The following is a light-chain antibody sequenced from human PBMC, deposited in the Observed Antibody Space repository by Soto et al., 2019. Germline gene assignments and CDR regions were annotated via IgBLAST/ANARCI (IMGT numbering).Light chain of an antibody. CDR3: QPYDSSLRAL. V-gene: IGLV1-40*01. Sequence: QSVLTQPPSVSGAPGQRVTISCTGSSSNIGAGYDVHWYQQLPGTAPKLLIYGNSNRPSGVPDRFSGSKSGTSASLTITGLQAGDGAVYSYQPYDSSLRALFGGGTKL. J-gene: IGLJ3*02. CDR1: SSNIGAGYD. CDR2: GNS.